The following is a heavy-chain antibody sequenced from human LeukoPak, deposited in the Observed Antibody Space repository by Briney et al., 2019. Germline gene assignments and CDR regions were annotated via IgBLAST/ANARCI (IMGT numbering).Heavy chain of an antibody. J-gene: IGHJ4*02. CDR1: EFTFSSYW. CDR3: ARARGGYDLDY. CDR2: IKQDGGEK. V-gene: IGHV3-7*01. D-gene: IGHD5-12*01. Sequence: GSLRLSCAASEFTFSSYWMSWVRQAPGKGLEWVANIKQDGGEKYYVESVKGRFTISRDNVKNSLYLQMNSLRVEDTAVYYCARARGGYDLDYWGQGTLVTVSS.